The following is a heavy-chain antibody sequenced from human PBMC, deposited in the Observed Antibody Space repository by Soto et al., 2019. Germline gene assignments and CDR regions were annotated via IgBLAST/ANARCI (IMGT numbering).Heavy chain of an antibody. CDR2: INPSGGST. CDR3: ARGLGYCSGGSCYSPSDYYYYGMDV. Sequence: QVQLVQSGAEVKKPGASVKVSCKASGYTFTSYYMHWVRQAPGQGLEWMGIINPSGGSTSYAQKFQGRVTMTRDMSTSTVYMELSSLRSEDTAVYYCARGLGYCSGGSCYSPSDYYYYGMDVWGQGTTVTVSS. V-gene: IGHV1-46*01. J-gene: IGHJ6*02. D-gene: IGHD2-15*01. CDR1: GYTFTSYY.